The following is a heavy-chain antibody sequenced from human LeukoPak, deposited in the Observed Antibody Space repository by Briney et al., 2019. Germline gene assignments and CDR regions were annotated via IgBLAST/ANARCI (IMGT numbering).Heavy chain of an antibody. Sequence: GESLKISCKGSGYSFPNYWIGWVRQMPGKGLERMGIIYPADSDTRYSPSLQGQVTISADKSINTAYLQWTSLKASDTAMYYCARRKGDGYNSSFDYWGQGTLVTVSS. CDR1: GYSFPNYW. J-gene: IGHJ4*02. CDR3: ARRKGDGYNSSFDY. D-gene: IGHD5-24*01. V-gene: IGHV5-51*01. CDR2: IYPADSDT.